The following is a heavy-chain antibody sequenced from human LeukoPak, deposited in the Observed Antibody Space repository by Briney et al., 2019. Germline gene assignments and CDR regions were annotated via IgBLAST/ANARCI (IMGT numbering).Heavy chain of an antibody. CDR1: GGSISSYY. Sequence: SETLSLTCTVSGGSISSYYWSWIRQPPGKGLEWIGYIYYSGSTNYNPSLKSRVTISVDTSKNQFSLRLSSVTAADTAVYYCARRWGSHSSGWYWGWFDPWGQGTLVTVSS. CDR3: ARRWGSHSSGWYWGWFDP. D-gene: IGHD6-19*01. J-gene: IGHJ5*02. CDR2: IYYSGST. V-gene: IGHV4-59*08.